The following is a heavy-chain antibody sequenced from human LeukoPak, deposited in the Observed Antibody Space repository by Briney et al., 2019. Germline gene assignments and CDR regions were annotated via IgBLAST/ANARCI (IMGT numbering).Heavy chain of an antibody. CDR1: GFTFSTYG. Sequence: GRSLRLSCAASGFTFSTYGMHWVRQAPGKGLEWVASISYDGSAKYYTDSVKGRLTVSRDNSKNTLYLQMNSLSAEDTAVYHCAKVYGSGARLPYYFDYWGQGTLVTVSS. D-gene: IGHD3-10*01. CDR2: ISYDGSAK. J-gene: IGHJ4*02. CDR3: AKVYGSGARLPYYFDY. V-gene: IGHV3-30*18.